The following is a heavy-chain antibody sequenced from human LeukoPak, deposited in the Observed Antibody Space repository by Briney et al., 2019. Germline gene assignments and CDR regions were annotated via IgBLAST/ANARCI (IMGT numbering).Heavy chain of an antibody. CDR2: IKQDGSEK. D-gene: IGHD2-2*02. V-gene: IGHV3-7*01. CDR1: GFTFSSYW. Sequence: GGSLRLSCAASGFTFSSYWMSWVRQAPGKGLEWVANIKQDGSEKYYVDSVKGRFTISRDKAKNTLYLQMNSLRAEETAVYYCARILVGYCSSTSCYTPGVYFDYWGQGTLVTVSS. J-gene: IGHJ4*02. CDR3: ARILVGYCSSTSCYTPGVYFDY.